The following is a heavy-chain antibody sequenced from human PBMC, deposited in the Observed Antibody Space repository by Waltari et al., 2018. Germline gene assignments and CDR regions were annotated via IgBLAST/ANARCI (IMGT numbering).Heavy chain of an antibody. CDR2: FDPEDGET. D-gene: IGHD3-22*01. CDR1: EYTLTELS. Sequence: QVQLVQSGAEVKKPGASVKVSCKVSEYTLTELSMHWVRQAPGNGLEWMGGFDPEDGETIYAQKFQGRVTMTEDTSTDTAYMELSSLRSEDTAVYYCATTPRSSGYYLTHYYYGMDVWGQGTTVTVSS. CDR3: ATTPRSSGYYLTHYYYGMDV. J-gene: IGHJ6*02. V-gene: IGHV1-24*01.